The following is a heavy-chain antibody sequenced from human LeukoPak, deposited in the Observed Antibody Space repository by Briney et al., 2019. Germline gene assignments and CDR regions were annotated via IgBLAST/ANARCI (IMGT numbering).Heavy chain of an antibody. D-gene: IGHD4-11*01. CDR1: GYTFRGNY. CDR2: IDANNGDT. V-gene: IGHV1-2*03. J-gene: IGHJ4*02. Sequence: VASVKVSCKASGYTFRGNYIHWLQQAPGQVLGWMGWIDANNGDTKSAQKFQGRVTMSRDTSISTAYMDLSSLSPDDAAVYYCARDPSSVTLYFFDYWGQGTLVTVSS. CDR3: ARDPSSVTLYFFDY.